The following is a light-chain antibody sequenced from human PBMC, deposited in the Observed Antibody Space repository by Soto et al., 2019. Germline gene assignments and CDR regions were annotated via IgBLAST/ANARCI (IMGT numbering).Light chain of an antibody. CDR2: SNN. CDR1: SSNIGSNT. CDR3: AAWDDSLTGVV. V-gene: IGLV1-44*01. Sequence: QSVLTQPPSASGTPGQRVTISCSGSSSNIGSNTVNWYQQLPGTAPKLLIYSNNQRPSGVPDLFSGSKSGTSASLAISGLQSEDEADCYCAAWDDSLTGVVFGGGTKLTVL. J-gene: IGLJ2*01.